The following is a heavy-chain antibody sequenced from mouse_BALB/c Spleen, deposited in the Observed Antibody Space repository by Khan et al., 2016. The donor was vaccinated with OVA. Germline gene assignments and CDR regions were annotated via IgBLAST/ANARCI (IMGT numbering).Heavy chain of an antibody. CDR3: TYACLLYCMDD. Sequence: VQLQQSGAELVKPGASVKLSCTASGFKIKDTYIHWVRQRPEQGPEWIGRIDPANGNTKFDPTFQGKATITADTASNTAYLQISRLTSEDTAVYYCTYACLLYCMDDWGQGTSVTVSS. CDR2: IDPANGNT. CDR1: GFKIKDTY. J-gene: IGHJ4*01. D-gene: IGHD2-3*01. V-gene: IGHV14-3*02.